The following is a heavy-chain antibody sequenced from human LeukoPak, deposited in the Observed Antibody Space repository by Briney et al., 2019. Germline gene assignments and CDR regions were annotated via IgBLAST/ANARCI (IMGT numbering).Heavy chain of an antibody. D-gene: IGHD2-15*01. CDR1: GYTFTSYD. CDR3: ATQAYCSGGSCYFGFDY. J-gene: IGHJ4*02. Sequence: ASVKVSCKASGYTFTSYDINWVRQATGQGLEWMGWMNPNSGNTGYAQKFQGRVTMTRNTSISTAYMELSSLRSEDTAVYYCATQAYCSGGSCYFGFDYWGQGTLVTVSS. CDR2: MNPNSGNT. V-gene: IGHV1-8*01.